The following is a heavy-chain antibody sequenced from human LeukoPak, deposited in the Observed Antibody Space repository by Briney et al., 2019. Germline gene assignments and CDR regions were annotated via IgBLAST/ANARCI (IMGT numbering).Heavy chain of an antibody. CDR2: IYYSGST. V-gene: IGHV4-59*08. CDR3: VSTGTAARTEFDY. Sequence: SETLSLTCTVSGGSISSYYWSWIRQPPGKGLEWIGYIYYSGSTNYNPSLKSRVTISVDTSKNQFSLKLSSVTAADTAVYYCVSTGTAARTEFDYWGQGTLVTVSS. D-gene: IGHD6-13*01. J-gene: IGHJ4*02. CDR1: GGSISSYY.